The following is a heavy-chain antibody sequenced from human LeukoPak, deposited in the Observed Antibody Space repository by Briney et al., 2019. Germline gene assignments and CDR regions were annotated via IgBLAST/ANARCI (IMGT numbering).Heavy chain of an antibody. D-gene: IGHD1-26*01. J-gene: IGHJ5*02. CDR1: GGSISSGGYY. V-gene: IGHV4-31*03. CDR3: ARGSGSNWFDP. CDR2: IYYSGST. Sequence: PSETLSLTCTVSGGSISSGGYYWSWIRQHPGKGLEWIGRIYYSGSTYYNPSLKSRLTISVDTSKNQFSLKLSSVTAADTAVYYCARGSGSNWFDPWGQGILVTVSS.